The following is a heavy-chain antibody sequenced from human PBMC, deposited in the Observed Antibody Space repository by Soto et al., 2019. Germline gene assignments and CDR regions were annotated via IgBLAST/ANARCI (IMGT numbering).Heavy chain of an antibody. D-gene: IGHD4-4*01. CDR1: GGYFSGYY. V-gene: IGHV4-34*01. Sequence: PSETHSLTCTVYGGYFSGYYWSWIRQPPGKGLEWIGEINHSGSTNYNPSLKSRVTISVDTSKNQFSLKLSSVTAADTAVYYCARGGSITPMTTVNNWFDPWGQGTLVTVSS. CDR3: ARGGSITPMTTVNNWFDP. J-gene: IGHJ5*02. CDR2: INHSGST.